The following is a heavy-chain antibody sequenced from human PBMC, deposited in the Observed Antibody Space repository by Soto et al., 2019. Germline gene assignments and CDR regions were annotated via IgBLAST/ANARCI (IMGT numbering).Heavy chain of an antibody. J-gene: IGHJ4*02. CDR1: GYSFTSYW. V-gene: IGHV5-10-1*01. D-gene: IGHD3-10*01. Sequence: GESLKISCKGSGYSFTSYWISWVRQMPGKGLEWMGRSDPSDSYTNYSPSFQGHVTISADKSISTAYLQWSSLKASDTAMYYCARSYGSGRSFDYWGQGTLVTVSS. CDR3: ARSYGSGRSFDY. CDR2: SDPSDSYT.